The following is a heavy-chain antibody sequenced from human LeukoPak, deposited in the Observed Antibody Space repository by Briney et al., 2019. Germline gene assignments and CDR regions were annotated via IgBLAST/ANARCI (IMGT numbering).Heavy chain of an antibody. J-gene: IGHJ6*03. V-gene: IGHV4-38-2*02. CDR3: ARRGGDYVGSYYYYYMDV. Sequence: SETLSLTCTVSGYSISSGYYWGWIRQPPGKGLEWIGSIYHSGSTYYNPSLKSRVTISVDTSKNQFSLKLSSVTAADTAVYYCARRGGDYVGSYYYYYMDVWGKGTTVTVSS. CDR1: GYSISSGYY. CDR2: IYHSGST. D-gene: IGHD4-17*01.